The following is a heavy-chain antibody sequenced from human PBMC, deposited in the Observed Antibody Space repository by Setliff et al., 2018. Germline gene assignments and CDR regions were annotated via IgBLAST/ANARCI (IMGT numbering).Heavy chain of an antibody. Sequence: ASVKVSCKASGYTFTSYGISWVRQAPGRGLEWMGWISAYNGNTNYAQKLQGRVTMTTDTSTSTAYMELRSLRSDDTAVYYCARHAGSLAYYHYHVDVWGRGTTVTVSS. D-gene: IGHD3-10*01. V-gene: IGHV1-18*01. CDR1: GYTFTSYG. J-gene: IGHJ6*03. CDR2: ISAYNGNT. CDR3: ARHAGSLAYYHYHVDV.